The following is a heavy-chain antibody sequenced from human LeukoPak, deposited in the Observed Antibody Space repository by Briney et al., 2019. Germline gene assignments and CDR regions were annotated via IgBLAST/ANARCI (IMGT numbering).Heavy chain of an antibody. CDR1: GHTFTSYG. J-gene: IGHJ4*02. CDR2: ISVYNGNT. CDR3: ASAQEIALAGLYFDY. D-gene: IGHD6-19*01. V-gene: IGHV1-18*01. Sequence: GASVKVSFKSSGHTFTSYGSNWVRQAPGQGLEWMGWISVYNGNTYYAQKFQGRITMTTDTSTSTAYMDLRSLRSDDTAVYYCASAQEIALAGLYFDYWGQGNLVTVSS.